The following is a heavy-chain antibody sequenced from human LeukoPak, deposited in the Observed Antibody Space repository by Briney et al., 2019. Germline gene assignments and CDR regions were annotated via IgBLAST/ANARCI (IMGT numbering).Heavy chain of an antibody. CDR3: ARDTGPGSGSYYTEIDY. Sequence: AGSLRPSCAASGFTFSSYWMSWVRQAPGKGLEWVANIKQDGSEKYYVDSVKGRFTISRDNAKNSLYLQMNSLRAEDTAVYYCARDTGPGSGSYYTEIDYWGQGTLVTVSS. V-gene: IGHV3-7*01. CDR2: IKQDGSEK. J-gene: IGHJ4*02. D-gene: IGHD3-10*01. CDR1: GFTFSSYW.